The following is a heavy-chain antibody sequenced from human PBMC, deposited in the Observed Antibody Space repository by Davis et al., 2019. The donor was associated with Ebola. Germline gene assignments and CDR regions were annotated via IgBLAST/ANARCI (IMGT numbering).Heavy chain of an antibody. V-gene: IGHV5-51*01. J-gene: IGHJ6*02. CDR3: ARLSTSSYFHGMDV. CDR1: GFRFSSHW. CDR2: IYPGDSDT. Sequence: GGSLRLSCKDSGFRFSSHWIAWVRQMPGKGLEWMGIIYPGDSDTRYSPSFQGQVTISADKSISTAYLQWSSLKASDTAMYYCARLSTSSYFHGMDVWGQGTTVTVSS. D-gene: IGHD2-2*01.